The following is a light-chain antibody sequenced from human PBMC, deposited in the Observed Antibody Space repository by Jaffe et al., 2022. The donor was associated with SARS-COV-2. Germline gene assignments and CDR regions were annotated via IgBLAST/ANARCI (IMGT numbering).Light chain of an antibody. V-gene: IGLV2-14*01. Sequence: QSALTQPASVSGSPGQSITISCTGTSSDIGDYNYVSWYQQKPGRAPKLMIYDVTNRPSGVSNRFSGSKSGNVASLTISGLQAEDEADYYCNSYSAYNTVVFGGGTQLTVL. J-gene: IGLJ2*01. CDR1: SSDIGDYNY. CDR2: DVT. CDR3: NSYSAYNTVV.